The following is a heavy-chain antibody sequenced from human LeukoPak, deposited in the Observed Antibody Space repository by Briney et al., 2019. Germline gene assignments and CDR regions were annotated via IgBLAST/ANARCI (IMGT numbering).Heavy chain of an antibody. V-gene: IGHV1-2*02. CDR2: INPNRGGT. J-gene: IGHJ4*02. Sequence: AAVTVSFTASGYTFTVYYMHWVRQAPAQGMEWMGWINPNRGGTNYAQKFQGRVPMTRDTSISTAYMEQSRLRSDDTAVYYCARDPPPNTYYYGSGAQGDYWGQGTLVTVSS. D-gene: IGHD3-10*01. CDR1: GYTFTVYY. CDR3: ARDPPPNTYYYGSGAQGDY.